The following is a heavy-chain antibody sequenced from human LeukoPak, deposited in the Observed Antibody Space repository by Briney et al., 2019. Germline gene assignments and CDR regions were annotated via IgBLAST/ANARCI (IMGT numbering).Heavy chain of an antibody. J-gene: IGHJ4*02. CDR1: GFTFSSYS. CDR2: ISSSSSYI. Sequence: GGSLRLSCAASGFTFSSYSMNWVRQAPGKGLEWVSSISSSSSYIYYADSAKGRFTISRDNAKNSLYLQMNSLRAEDTAVYYCASRIAVAGYYFDYWGQGTLVTVSS. CDR3: ASRIAVAGYYFDY. D-gene: IGHD6-19*01. V-gene: IGHV3-21*01.